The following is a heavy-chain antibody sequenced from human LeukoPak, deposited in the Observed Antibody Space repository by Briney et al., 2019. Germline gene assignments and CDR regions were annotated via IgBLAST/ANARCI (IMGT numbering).Heavy chain of an antibody. CDR2: IYYSGST. J-gene: IGHJ4*02. CDR1: GGSISSYY. Sequence: PSETLSLTCTVSGGSISSYYWSWIRQPPGKGLEWIGYIYYSGSTNYNPSLKSRVTISVDTSKNQFSLKLSSVTAADTAVYYCARREGGDYYDSSGYFDYWGQGTLVTVSS. V-gene: IGHV4-59*01. D-gene: IGHD3-22*01. CDR3: ARREGGDYYDSSGYFDY.